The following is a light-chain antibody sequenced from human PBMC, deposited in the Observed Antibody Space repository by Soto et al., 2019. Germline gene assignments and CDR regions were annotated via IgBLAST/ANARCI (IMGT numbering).Light chain of an antibody. Sequence: QSALTQPASVSGSPGQSITISCTGTSSDVGNYNPVSWYQLYPGKAPKLMIYEGIKRPSGVSNRFSGSQSGNTASLTISGLQTEVEADYFCCSYAGSMSCVFGGGTKLTVL. J-gene: IGLJ3*02. V-gene: IGLV2-23*01. CDR3: CSYAGSMSCV. CDR1: SSDVGNYNP. CDR2: EGI.